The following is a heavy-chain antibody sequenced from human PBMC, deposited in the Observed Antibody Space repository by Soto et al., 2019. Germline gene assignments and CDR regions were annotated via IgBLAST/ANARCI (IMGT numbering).Heavy chain of an antibody. Sequence: EVQLLESGGGLVQPGGSLRLSCAASGFTFSSYAMSWVRQAPGKGLEWVSAISGSGGSTYYADSVKGRFTISRDNSKNTLYRKMNSLRAEDTAVYYCAKGQQLVPTIPDYWGQGTLVTVSS. V-gene: IGHV3-23*01. CDR2: ISGSGGST. CDR1: GFTFSSYA. CDR3: AKGQQLVPTIPDY. D-gene: IGHD6-13*01. J-gene: IGHJ4*02.